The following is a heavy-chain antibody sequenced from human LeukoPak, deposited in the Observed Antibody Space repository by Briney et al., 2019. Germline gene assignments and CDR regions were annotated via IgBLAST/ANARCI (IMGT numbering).Heavy chain of an antibody. CDR1: GFTFSDYY. Sequence: GGSLRLSCAASGFTFSDYYMRWIRQAPGKGVEGGSYISSSSYTNYSDSVKGRFAISRDNAKNSLYLQMNSLRAEDTAVYYCARDSCSGGSCYSNLLPDYWGQGTLVTVSS. J-gene: IGHJ4*02. CDR3: ARDSCSGGSCYSNLLPDY. V-gene: IGHV3-11*06. CDR2: ISSSSYT. D-gene: IGHD2-15*01.